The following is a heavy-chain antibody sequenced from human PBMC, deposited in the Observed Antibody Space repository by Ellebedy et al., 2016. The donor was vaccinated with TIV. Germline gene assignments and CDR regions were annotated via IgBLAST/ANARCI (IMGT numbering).Heavy chain of an antibody. CDR1: GGSMSTYY. V-gene: IGHV4-4*07. Sequence: SETLSLTCTISGGSMSTYYWTWIRQPAGKGLEWIGRIYSSGSTNYNPSLKSRVTMSVDTSKNQFSLKLSSVTAADTAVYYCARSIAYCSRTSCLHKFDYWGQGTPVTVSS. J-gene: IGHJ4*02. D-gene: IGHD2-2*01. CDR3: ARSIAYCSRTSCLHKFDY. CDR2: IYSSGST.